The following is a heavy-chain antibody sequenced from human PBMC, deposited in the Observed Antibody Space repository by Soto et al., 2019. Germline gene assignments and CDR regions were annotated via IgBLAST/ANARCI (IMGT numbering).Heavy chain of an antibody. J-gene: IGHJ4*02. Sequence: QVYLVESGGGVVQPGRSLRLSCAASGLTITAYAMHWVRQAPGKGLEGVAVISYDGTNKHYADSVKGRFTISRDNSKNTVYLEMNSPIGGEKAVDYWARDSLCLDYWGQGTLVTVSS. CDR1: GLTITAYA. CDR3: ARDSLCLDY. V-gene: IGHV3-30-3*01. CDR2: ISYDGTNK. D-gene: IGHD2-2*01.